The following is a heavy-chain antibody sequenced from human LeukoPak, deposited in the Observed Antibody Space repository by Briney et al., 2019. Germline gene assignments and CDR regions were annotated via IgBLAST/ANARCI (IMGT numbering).Heavy chain of an antibody. CDR3: ARGGPGDYYYYGMDV. Sequence: ASVKVSCKASGYTFTSYDINWVRQATGQGLEWMEWMNPNSGNTGYAQKFQGRVTMTRNTSISTAYMELSSLRSEDTAVYYCARGGPGDYYYYGMDVWGQGTTLTVSS. V-gene: IGHV1-8*01. J-gene: IGHJ6*02. CDR1: GYTFTSYD. CDR2: MNPNSGNT. D-gene: IGHD1-14*01.